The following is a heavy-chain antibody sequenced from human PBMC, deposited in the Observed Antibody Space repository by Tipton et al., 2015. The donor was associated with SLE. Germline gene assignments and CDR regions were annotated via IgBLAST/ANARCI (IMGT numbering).Heavy chain of an antibody. CDR2: IYHSGST. CDR1: GYSISSGYY. J-gene: IGHJ4*02. CDR3: ASHGSSSGYFDY. D-gene: IGHD6-6*01. V-gene: IGHV4-38-2*01. Sequence: TLSLTCAVSGYSISSGYYWGWIRQPPGKGLEWIGSIYHSGSTYYNPSLKSRVTISVDTSKNQFSLQLSSVTAADTAVYYCASHGSSSGYFDYWGQGTLVTVSS.